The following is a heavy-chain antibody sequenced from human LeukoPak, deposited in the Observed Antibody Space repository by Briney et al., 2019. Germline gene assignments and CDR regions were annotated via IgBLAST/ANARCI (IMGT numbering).Heavy chain of an antibody. CDR2: FSSSDRTI. D-gene: IGHD3-22*01. CDR3: ARGGRYDSSGPFDS. CDR1: GFTFSDYS. J-gene: IGHJ4*02. V-gene: IGHV3-11*04. Sequence: PGGSLRLSCAASGFTFSDYSMMWIRQAPGKGLEGVSYFSSSDRTIYYADSVRGRFTISRDNARNSLFLQMNSPRAEDTAHYFCARGGRYDSSGPFDSWGQGTLVTVSS.